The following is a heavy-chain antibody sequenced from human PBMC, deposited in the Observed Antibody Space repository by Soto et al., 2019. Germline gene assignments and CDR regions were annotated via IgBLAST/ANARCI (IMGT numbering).Heavy chain of an antibody. D-gene: IGHD6-19*01. CDR3: ARDRDSRGWLQYYFDY. CDR2: IWYDGSNK. J-gene: IGHJ4*02. CDR1: GFTFSSYG. V-gene: IGHV3-33*01. Sequence: HPGGSLRLSCAASGFTFSSYGMHWVRQAPGKGLEWVAVIWYDGSNKYYADSVKGRFTISRDNSKNTLYLQMNSLRAEDTAVYYCARDRDSRGWLQYYFDYWGQGTLGTVPS.